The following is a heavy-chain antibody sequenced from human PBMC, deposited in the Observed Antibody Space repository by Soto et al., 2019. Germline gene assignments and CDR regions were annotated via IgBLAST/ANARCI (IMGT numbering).Heavy chain of an antibody. V-gene: IGHV1-8*01. Sequence: ASVKVSCKASGYTFTSYDSNWVRQATGQGLEWMGWMNPNSGNTGYAQKFQGRVTMTRNTSISTAYMELSSLRSEDTAVYYCARGRRCSGGSCYGVRFYWGQATLVTVSS. CDR1: GYTFTSYD. CDR2: MNPNSGNT. J-gene: IGHJ4*02. D-gene: IGHD2-15*01. CDR3: ARGRRCSGGSCYGVRFY.